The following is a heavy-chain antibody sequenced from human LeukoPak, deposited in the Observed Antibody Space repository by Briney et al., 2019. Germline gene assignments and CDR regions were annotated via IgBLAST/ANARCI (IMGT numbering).Heavy chain of an antibody. CDR3: AIINHPDGRVY. V-gene: IGHV5-51*01. CDR2: IYAGNSDA. CDR1: GYPFTTSW. J-gene: IGHJ4*02. Sequence: GEALKISCQGFGYPFTTSWIGWVRQLPGKGLEWTAIIYAGNSDAKYSPSFQGQVSISTDRSISTAYLHWSSLKASDTAIYYCAIINHPDGRVYWGQGTLVTVSS. D-gene: IGHD5-24*01.